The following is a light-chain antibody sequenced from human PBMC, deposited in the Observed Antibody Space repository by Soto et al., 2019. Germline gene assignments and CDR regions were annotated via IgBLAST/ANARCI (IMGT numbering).Light chain of an antibody. J-gene: IGKJ1*01. V-gene: IGKV3-15*01. CDR1: QSVSSS. CDR3: LQYNNWWT. CDR2: GAS. Sequence: DIVMKQSPATLSVSPGERATLSCRASQSVSSSLAWYQQKPGRSPRLLIYGASTRATGIPARFSGSGSGTEFTLTISSLQSEDFAVYYCLQYNNWWTFGQGTKVDIK.